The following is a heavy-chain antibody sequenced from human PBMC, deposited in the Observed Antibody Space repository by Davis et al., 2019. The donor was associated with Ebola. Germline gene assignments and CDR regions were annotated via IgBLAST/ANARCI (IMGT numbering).Heavy chain of an antibody. V-gene: IGHV4-39*01. CDR1: GGSISSSSYY. J-gene: IGHJ4*02. D-gene: IGHD3-3*01. CDR2: IYYSGST. Sequence: SETLSLTCTVSGGSISSSSYYWGWIRQPPGKGLEWLGSIYYSGSTYYNPSLKSRVTISVDTSKNQFSLKLSSVTAADTAVYYCARHPDYDFWSGYYPVGYFDYWGQGTLVTVSS. CDR3: ARHPDYDFWSGYYPVGYFDY.